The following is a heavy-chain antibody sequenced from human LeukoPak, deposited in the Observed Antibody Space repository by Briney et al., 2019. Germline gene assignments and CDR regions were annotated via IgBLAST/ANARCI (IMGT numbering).Heavy chain of an antibody. V-gene: IGHV3-20*04. CDR1: GFTFDDYG. CDR3: ARTSDGNWFDP. D-gene: IGHD1-26*01. J-gene: IGHJ5*02. Sequence: GGSLRLSCAASGFTFDDYGMSWVRQGPGKGLEWVSGINWNGGNTGYADSVKGRFTIFRDNAKNFLYLEMDSLRVEDTALYYCARTSDGNWFDPWGQGTLVTVSS. CDR2: INWNGGNT.